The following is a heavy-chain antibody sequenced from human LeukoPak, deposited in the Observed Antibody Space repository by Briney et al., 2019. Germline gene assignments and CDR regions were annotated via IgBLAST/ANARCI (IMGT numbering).Heavy chain of an antibody. D-gene: IGHD3-22*01. CDR3: ASSPYSSGYSIADY. V-gene: IGHV3-23*01. CDR1: GFTFSSYA. CDR2: ITGSGGRT. Sequence: GGSLRLSCAASGFTFSSYAMNWVRQAPGKGLEWVSAITGSGGRTYYADSVKGRFTISRDNAKNSLYLQMNSLRAEDTAVYYCASSPYSSGYSIADYWGQGTLVTVSS. J-gene: IGHJ4*02.